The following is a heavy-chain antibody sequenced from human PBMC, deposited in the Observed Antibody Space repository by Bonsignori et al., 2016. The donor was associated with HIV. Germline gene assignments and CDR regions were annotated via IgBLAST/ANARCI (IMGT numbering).Heavy chain of an antibody. V-gene: IGHV4-34*01. J-gene: IGHJ3*01. CDR3: AREGRNQPGAFDV. Sequence: WIRQPPGKGLEWIAEINHSGSTNYSPSLKSRVTLSVDSSKNQFSLKVTSVTAADTAVYFCAREGRNQPGAFDVWGQGTMVTVSS. CDR2: INHSGST. D-gene: IGHD1-14*01.